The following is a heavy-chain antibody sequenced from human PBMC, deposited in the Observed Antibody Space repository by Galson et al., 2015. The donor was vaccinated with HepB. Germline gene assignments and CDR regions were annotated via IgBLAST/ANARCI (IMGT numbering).Heavy chain of an antibody. CDR2: ISYDGSNK. Sequence: SLRLSCAASGFTFSSYAMHWVRQAPGKGLEWVAVISYDGSNKYYADSVKGRFTISRDNSKNTLYLQMNSLRAEDTAVYYCARGGDIVVVPDHYGMDVWGQGTTVTVSS. V-gene: IGHV3-30-3*01. J-gene: IGHJ6*02. CDR3: ARGGDIVVVPDHYGMDV. CDR1: GFTFSSYA. D-gene: IGHD2-2*01.